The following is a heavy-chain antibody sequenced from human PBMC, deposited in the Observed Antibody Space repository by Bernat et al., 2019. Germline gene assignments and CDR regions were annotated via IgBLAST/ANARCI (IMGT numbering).Heavy chain of an antibody. CDR2: MFWNGHT. Sequence: QITLKESGPTLVKPSQTLTLTCTFSGFSLSTSGVGVGWIRQPPGKALEWLALMFWNGHTPYNPSLMSRLSITKDTSTGQVVLTMTNMDPADTATYYCAHRRGEHWSGGYFDFWGQGTLVTVSS. CDR3: AHRRGEHWSGGYFDF. J-gene: IGHJ4*02. CDR1: GFSLSTSGVG. V-gene: IGHV2-5*01. D-gene: IGHD1-26*01.